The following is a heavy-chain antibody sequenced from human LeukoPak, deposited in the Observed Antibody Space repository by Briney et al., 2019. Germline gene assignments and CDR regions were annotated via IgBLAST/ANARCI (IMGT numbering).Heavy chain of an antibody. D-gene: IGHD6-13*01. CDR2: INPNSGGT. CDR1: GYTFTGYY. Sequence: GASVKVSCKASGYTFTGYYMHWVRQAPGQGLEWMGRINPNSGGTNYAQKFQGRVTMTRDTSISTAYMELSRLRSDDTAVYYCARGGSSWPYYYYYYMDVWGKGTTATVSS. V-gene: IGHV1-2*06. CDR3: ARGGSSWPYYYYYYMDV. J-gene: IGHJ6*03.